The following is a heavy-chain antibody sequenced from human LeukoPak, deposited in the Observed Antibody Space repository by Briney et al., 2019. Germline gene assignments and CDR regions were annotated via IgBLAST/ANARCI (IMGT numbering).Heavy chain of an antibody. CDR2: IYHSGST. CDR1: GGSISSSNW. Sequence: PSGTLSLTCAVSGGSISSSNWWSWVRQPPGKGLEWIGEIYHSGSTNYNPSLKSRVTISVDTSKNQFSLKLSSVTAADTAVYYCARNYDSSGYYHTPPGYWGQGTLVTVSS. D-gene: IGHD3-22*01. V-gene: IGHV4-4*02. J-gene: IGHJ4*02. CDR3: ARNYDSSGYYHTPPGY.